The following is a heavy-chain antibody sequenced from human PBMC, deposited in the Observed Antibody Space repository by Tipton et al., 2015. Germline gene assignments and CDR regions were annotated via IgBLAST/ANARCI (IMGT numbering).Heavy chain of an antibody. CDR2: IFYSGDT. CDR3: ARHKDSGTYPLDY. D-gene: IGHD3-10*01. V-gene: IGHV4-61*05. J-gene: IGHJ4*02. Sequence: TLSLTCTVSGGSISSSSYYWGWIRQPPGKGLEYIGYIFYSGDTNYNPSLKSRVSMSVDTSKNQISLTLTSVTAADTAVYYCARHKDSGTYPLDYWGQGTLVTVSS. CDR1: GGSISSSSYY.